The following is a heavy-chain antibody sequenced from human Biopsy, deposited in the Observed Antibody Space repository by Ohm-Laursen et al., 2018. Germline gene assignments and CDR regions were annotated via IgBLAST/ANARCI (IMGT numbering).Heavy chain of an antibody. J-gene: IGHJ6*02. Sequence: GTLSLTCTVSGDSIRSYYWSWIRQTPEKGLEWIGHVYFTGSTNFNPSLKSRVTISVDTSRVRFSLTLSSVTAADTAIYYCARDRRGDSYMDVWGQGTTVTVSS. CDR3: ARDRRGDSYMDV. CDR1: GDSIRSYY. D-gene: IGHD2-15*01. V-gene: IGHV4-59*01. CDR2: VYFTGST.